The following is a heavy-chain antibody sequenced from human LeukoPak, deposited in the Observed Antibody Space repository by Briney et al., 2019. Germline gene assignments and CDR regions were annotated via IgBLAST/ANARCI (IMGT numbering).Heavy chain of an antibody. J-gene: IGHJ4*02. Sequence: PGGSLRLSCAASGFTYEDYTMHWVRQAPGKTLEWVALISWDGTTYYTDSVKGRFTISRDNSKNSLYLQMDTLRSDDTAFYYCVKDLSYESSGYVFEYWGQGALVTVSS. CDR2: ISWDGTT. CDR1: GFTYEDYT. D-gene: IGHD3-22*01. V-gene: IGHV3-43*01. CDR3: VKDLSYESSGYVFEY.